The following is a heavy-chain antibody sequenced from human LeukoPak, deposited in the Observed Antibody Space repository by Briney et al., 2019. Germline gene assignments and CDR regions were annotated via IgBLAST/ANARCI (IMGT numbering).Heavy chain of an antibody. V-gene: IGHV4-34*01. D-gene: IGHD6-13*01. CDR3: ARGAGIAAAGTFDY. CDR1: GGSFSGYY. Sequence: SETLSLTCAVYGGSFSGYYWSWIRQPPGKGLEWIGEINHSGSTNYNPSFKSRVTISVDTSKNQFSLKLSSVTAADTAVYYCARGAGIAAAGTFDYWGQGTLVTVSS. J-gene: IGHJ4*02. CDR2: INHSGST.